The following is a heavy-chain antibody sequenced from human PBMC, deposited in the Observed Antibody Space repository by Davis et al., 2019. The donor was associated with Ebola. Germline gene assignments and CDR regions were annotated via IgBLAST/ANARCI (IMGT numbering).Heavy chain of an antibody. Sequence: PSETLSLTCAVYGGSFSSYYWSWIRQPAGKGLEWIGRIYTSGSTNYNPSLKSRVTMSVDTSKNQFSLKLSSVTAADTAVYYCARDSPLDCSGGSCYTCLDYWGQGTLVTVSS. V-gene: IGHV4-4*07. CDR2: IYTSGST. CDR3: ARDSPLDCSGGSCYTCLDY. D-gene: IGHD2-15*01. J-gene: IGHJ4*02. CDR1: GGSFSSYY.